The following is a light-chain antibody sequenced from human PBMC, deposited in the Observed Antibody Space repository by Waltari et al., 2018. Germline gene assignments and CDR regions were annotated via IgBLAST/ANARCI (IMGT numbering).Light chain of an antibody. CDR3: CSYAGNYILV. CDR2: EVN. J-gene: IGLJ2*01. Sequence: QSALTQPRSVSGSPGQSVTIHCSGSSSDVGAYNHVSWYQQHPEKPPKVMIYEVNNRPSGVPDRFSGSKSDNTASLTISGLQAEDEADYYCCSYAGNYILVFGGGTKLTVL. CDR1: SSDVGAYNH. V-gene: IGLV2-11*01.